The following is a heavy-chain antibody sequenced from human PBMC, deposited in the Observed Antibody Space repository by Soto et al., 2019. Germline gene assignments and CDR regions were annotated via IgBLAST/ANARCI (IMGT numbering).Heavy chain of an antibody. Sequence: GSLRLSCASSGFTFSSYGMHWVLQAPGKGLEWVAVISYDGSNKYYADSVKGRFTISRDNSKNTLYLQMNSLRAEDTAVYYCAKGDLEWLLFGFGAFDIWGQGTMVTVSS. V-gene: IGHV3-30*18. D-gene: IGHD3-3*01. J-gene: IGHJ3*02. CDR1: GFTFSSYG. CDR2: ISYDGSNK. CDR3: AKGDLEWLLFGFGAFDI.